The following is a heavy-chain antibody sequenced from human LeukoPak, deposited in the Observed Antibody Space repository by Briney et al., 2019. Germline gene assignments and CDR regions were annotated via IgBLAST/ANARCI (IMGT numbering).Heavy chain of an antibody. CDR1: GFTFSSYA. CDR2: ISYDGSNK. D-gene: IGHD1-26*01. CDR3: ARDSYSGSYLFNY. Sequence: GGSLRLSCAASGFTFSSYAMHWVRQAPGKGLEWVAVISYDGSNKYYADSVKGRFTISRDNSKNTLYLQMNSLRAEDTAVYYCARDSYSGSYLFNYRGQGTLVTVSS. V-gene: IGHV3-30-3*01. J-gene: IGHJ4*02.